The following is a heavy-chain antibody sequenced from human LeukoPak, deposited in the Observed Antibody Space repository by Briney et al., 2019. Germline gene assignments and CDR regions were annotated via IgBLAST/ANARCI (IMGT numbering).Heavy chain of an antibody. D-gene: IGHD3-22*01. CDR3: ARDVPYYDSSGYPPPDYFDY. CDR2: ISAYNGNT. Sequence: ASVKVSCKASGYTFTSYGIRWVRQAPGQGLEWMGWISAYNGNTNYAQKLQGRVTMTTDTSTSTAYMELRSLRSDDTAVYYCARDVPYYDSSGYPPPDYFDYWGQGTLVTVSS. CDR1: GYTFTSYG. V-gene: IGHV1-18*01. J-gene: IGHJ4*02.